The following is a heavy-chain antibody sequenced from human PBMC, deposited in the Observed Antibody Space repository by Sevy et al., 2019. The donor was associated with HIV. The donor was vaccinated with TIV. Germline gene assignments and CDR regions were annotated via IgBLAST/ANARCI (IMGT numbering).Heavy chain of an antibody. CDR3: AKDLGDTTVRVFYFDH. CDR1: GFTFSAYA. Sequence: GGSLRLSCAAPGFTFSAYAMAWVRQAPGKGLEWVSVFSAGGYTYYADSVKGRFTISRDNSKNTVYLQMNSLRAEDTAIYYCAKDLGDTTVRVFYFDHWGQGTLVTVSS. CDR2: FSAGGYT. D-gene: IGHD1-1*01. V-gene: IGHV3-23*01. J-gene: IGHJ4*02.